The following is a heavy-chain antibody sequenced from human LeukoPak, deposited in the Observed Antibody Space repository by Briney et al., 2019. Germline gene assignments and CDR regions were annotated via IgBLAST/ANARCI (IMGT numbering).Heavy chain of an antibody. D-gene: IGHD3-9*01. CDR2: ISSSSSYI. Sequence: GGSLRLSCAASGFTFSSYSMNWVRQAPGKGLEWVSSISSSSSYIYYADSVKGRFTISRDNAKNSLYLQMNSLRAEDTAVYYCARVERYFDWSLGNYYYYMDVWGKGTTVTISS. CDR1: GFTFSSYS. CDR3: ARVERYFDWSLGNYYYYMDV. V-gene: IGHV3-21*01. J-gene: IGHJ6*03.